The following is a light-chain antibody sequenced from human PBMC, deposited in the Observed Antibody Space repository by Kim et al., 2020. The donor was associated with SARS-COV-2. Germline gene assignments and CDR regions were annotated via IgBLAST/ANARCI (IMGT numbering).Light chain of an antibody. J-gene: IGKJ5*01. CDR2: DAS. Sequence: PGERATLSCRASQSVSNDLAWYQQKPGQAPRLVIYDASTRTTDIPARFSGSGSGTDFTLTISSLEPEDFAIYYCQQRSQWPITFGEGTRLDIK. CDR1: QSVSND. CDR3: QQRSQWPIT. V-gene: IGKV3-11*01.